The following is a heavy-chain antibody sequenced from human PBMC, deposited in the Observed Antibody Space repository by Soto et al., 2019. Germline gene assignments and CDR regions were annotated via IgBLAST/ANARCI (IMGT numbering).Heavy chain of an antibody. J-gene: IGHJ5*02. V-gene: IGHV3-23*01. D-gene: IGHD3-3*01. CDR3: AKAHHQTIFGVQNWFDP. Sequence: GGSLRLSCAASGFTFSSYAMSWVRQAPGKGLEWVSAISGSGGSTYYADSVKGRFTISRDNSKNTLYLQMNSLRAEDTAVYYCAKAHHQTIFGVQNWFDPWGQGTLVTVSS. CDR2: ISGSGGST. CDR1: GFTFSSYA.